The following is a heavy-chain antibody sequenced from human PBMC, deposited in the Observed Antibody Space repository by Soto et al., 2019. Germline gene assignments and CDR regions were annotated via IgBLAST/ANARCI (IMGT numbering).Heavy chain of an antibody. J-gene: IGHJ4*02. CDR3: ARGRSFYDSSGYRFDD. Sequence: QVQVQQWGAGLLKPSETLSLTCAVSGVPFTAFYWTWIRQAPGKGQEWIGEINHRGKTVYSPSLGSRVTLSADTSKSQVSLELTSVTAADTAVYYCARGRSFYDSSGYRFDDWGQGTLVTVSS. D-gene: IGHD3-22*01. V-gene: IGHV4-34*01. CDR2: INHRGKT. CDR1: GVPFTAFY.